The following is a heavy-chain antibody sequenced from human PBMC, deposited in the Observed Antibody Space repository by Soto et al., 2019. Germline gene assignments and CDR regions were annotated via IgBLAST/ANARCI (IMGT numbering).Heavy chain of an antibody. CDR2: IYYSGRT. J-gene: IGHJ5*02. CDR3: ASGDFRRWPPWFDP. Sequence: QVQLQESGPGLVKPSQTLSLTCTVSGGSISSGGYYWSWIRQHPGKGLEWIGYIYYSGRTYYNPALKSRVNISVDTSNNQFSLKLRSVTAADTAVYYCASGDFRRWPPWFDPLGQGTLVTVSS. V-gene: IGHV4-31*03. D-gene: IGHD3-10*01. CDR1: GGSISSGGYY.